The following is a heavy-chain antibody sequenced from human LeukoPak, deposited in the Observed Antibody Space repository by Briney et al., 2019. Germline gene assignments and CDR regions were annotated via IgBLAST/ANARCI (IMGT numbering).Heavy chain of an antibody. CDR2: IYYSGST. CDR1: GGSISSHY. CDR3: ASQPAAAGRYHAFDI. J-gene: IGHJ3*02. V-gene: IGHV4-59*11. D-gene: IGHD6-13*01. Sequence: SETLSLTCTVSGGSISSHYWSWIRQPPGKGLEWIGYIYYSGSTNYNPSLKSRVTISVDTSKNQFSLKLSSVTAADTAVYYCASQPAAAGRYHAFDIWGQGTMVTVSS.